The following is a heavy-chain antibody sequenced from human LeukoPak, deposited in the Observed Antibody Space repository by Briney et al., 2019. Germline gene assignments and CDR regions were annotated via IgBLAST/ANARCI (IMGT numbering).Heavy chain of an antibody. J-gene: IGHJ5*02. CDR1: GGSISSYY. CDR3: ARYDYGDCWFDP. CDR2: IYYSGST. Sequence: SETLSLTCTVSGGSISSYYWSWIRQPPGKGLEWIGYIYYSGSTNYNPSLRSRVTISVDTSKNQFSLKLSSVTAADTALYYCARYDYGDCWFDPWGQGTLVTVSS. V-gene: IGHV4-59*01. D-gene: IGHD4-17*01.